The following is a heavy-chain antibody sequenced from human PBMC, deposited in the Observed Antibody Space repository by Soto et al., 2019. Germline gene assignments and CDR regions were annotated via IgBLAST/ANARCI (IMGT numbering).Heavy chain of an antibody. Sequence: GGSLRLSCAASGFTFSSYAMSWVRQAPGKGLEWVSAISGSGGSTYYADSVKGRFTISRDNSENTLYLQMNSLRAEDTAVYYCAKCRGSGYDSFDYWGQGTLVTVPS. V-gene: IGHV3-23*01. D-gene: IGHD5-12*01. CDR2: ISGSGGST. CDR1: GFTFSSYA. J-gene: IGHJ4*02. CDR3: AKCRGSGYDSFDY.